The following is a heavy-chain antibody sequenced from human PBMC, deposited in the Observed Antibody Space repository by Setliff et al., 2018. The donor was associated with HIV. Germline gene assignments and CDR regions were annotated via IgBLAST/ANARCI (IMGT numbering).Heavy chain of an antibody. CDR3: ARDPRAPRYCSGGSCYSQRRAFDI. CDR1: GGSFSGYY. D-gene: IGHD2-15*01. J-gene: IGHJ3*02. Sequence: PSETLSLTCAVYGGSFSGYYWNWIRQPPGKGLEWIGEINHSGSTNYNPSLKSRVTISVDTSKNQFSLKLSSVTAADTAVYYCARDPRAPRYCSGGSCYSQRRAFDIGGQGTMVTVSS. CDR2: INHSGST. V-gene: IGHV4-34*01.